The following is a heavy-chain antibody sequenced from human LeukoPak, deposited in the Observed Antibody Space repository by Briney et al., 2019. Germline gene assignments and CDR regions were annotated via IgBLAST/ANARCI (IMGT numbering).Heavy chain of an antibody. CDR1: GITFSSYA. V-gene: IGHV3-64D*06. CDR2: ISSSTNGDAT. J-gene: IGHJ3*02. Sequence: GGSLRLSCSASGITFSSYASHWVRQAPGKGLEYVSAISSSTNGDATYYADSVKGRFTISRDNSKNTLYLQMSSLRAEDTAVYYCVKGRTFSRDAFDIWGQGTMVTVSS. D-gene: IGHD3-3*02. CDR3: VKGRTFSRDAFDI.